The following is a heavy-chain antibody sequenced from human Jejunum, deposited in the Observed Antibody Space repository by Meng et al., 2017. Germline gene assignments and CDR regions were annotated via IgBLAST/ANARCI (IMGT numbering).Heavy chain of an antibody. CDR1: GYTLTSYY. CDR2: LNGNGIDS. J-gene: IGHJ4*02. V-gene: IGHV1-46*01. CDR3: AREDGKSGRTKAGFDY. Sequence: ASVKVSCKASGYTLTSYYMHWVRQAPGQGLEWMSVLNGNGIDSEYAQSFRGRLTMTRDTSTSTVYMELNSLTSEDTAMYYCAREDGKSGRTKAGFDYWGQGTLVTVSS. D-gene: IGHD2-15*01.